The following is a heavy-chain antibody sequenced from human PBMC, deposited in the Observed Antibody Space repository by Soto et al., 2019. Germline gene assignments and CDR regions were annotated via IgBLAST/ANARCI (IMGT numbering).Heavy chain of an antibody. J-gene: IGHJ4*02. Sequence: SVKVSCKASGGTFSSYAISWVRQAPGQGLEWMGGIIPIFGTANYAQKFQGRVTITADESTSTTYMELSSLRSEDTAVYYCARDTYYYDSSGYYYLGFDYWGQGTLVTVSS. CDR1: GGTFSSYA. CDR3: ARDTYYYDSSGYYYLGFDY. V-gene: IGHV1-69*13. D-gene: IGHD3-22*01. CDR2: IIPIFGTA.